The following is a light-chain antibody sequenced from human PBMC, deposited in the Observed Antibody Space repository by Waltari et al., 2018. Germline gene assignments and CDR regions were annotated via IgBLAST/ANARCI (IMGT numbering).Light chain of an antibody. CDR2: YDS. V-gene: IGLV3-21*04. Sequence: VLTQPPSVSVAPGKTASISCGGNNFGSKSVHWYQQKPDRAPVLFISYDSDRPSGIPERFSGSNSGNTATLTISRVEAGDEADYYCQVWDSSSDHWVFGGGTKLTVL. CDR3: QVWDSSSDHWV. CDR1: NFGSKS. J-gene: IGLJ3*02.